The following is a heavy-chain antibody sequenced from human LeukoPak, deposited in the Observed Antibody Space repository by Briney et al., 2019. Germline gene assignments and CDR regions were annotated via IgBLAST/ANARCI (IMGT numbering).Heavy chain of an antibody. Sequence: SETLSLTRTVSGGSISSGGYYWSWIRQPPGKGLEWIGYIYHSGSTYYNPSLKSRVTISVDRSKNQFSLKLSSVTAADTAVYYCASIGYRSLGDYWGQGTLVTVSS. CDR3: ASIGYRSLGDY. J-gene: IGHJ4*02. V-gene: IGHV4-30-2*01. CDR1: GGSISSGGYY. D-gene: IGHD5-24*01. CDR2: IYHSGST.